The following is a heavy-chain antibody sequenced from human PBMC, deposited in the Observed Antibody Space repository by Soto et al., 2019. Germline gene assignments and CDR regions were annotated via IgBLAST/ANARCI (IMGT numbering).Heavy chain of an antibody. CDR1: GFNFSSYE. CDR2: ISSSGSTI. V-gene: IGHV3-48*03. Sequence: VGSLSLCCAASGFNFSSYEMNWVRQAPGKGLEWVSYISSSGSTIYYADSVKGRFTISRDNAKNSLYLQMNSLRAEDTAVYYCARGKEATISGAFDIWGQGTMVTVSS. D-gene: IGHD5-12*01. J-gene: IGHJ3*02. CDR3: ARGKEATISGAFDI.